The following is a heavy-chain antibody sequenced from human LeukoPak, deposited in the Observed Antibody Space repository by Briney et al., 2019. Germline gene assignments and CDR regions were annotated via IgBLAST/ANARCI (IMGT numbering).Heavy chain of an antibody. CDR2: IYYSGST. D-gene: IGHD6-19*01. V-gene: IGHV4-39*01. CDR3: ARLTGYSSGWYTNYYYYGMDV. Sequence: GSLRLSCAASGFTFSDYYMSWIRQSPGKGLEWIGSIYYSGSTYYSPSLKSRVTISVDTSKNQFSLKLSSVTAADTAVYYCARLTGYSSGWYTNYYYYGMDVWGQGTTVTVSS. CDR1: GFTFSDYY. J-gene: IGHJ6*02.